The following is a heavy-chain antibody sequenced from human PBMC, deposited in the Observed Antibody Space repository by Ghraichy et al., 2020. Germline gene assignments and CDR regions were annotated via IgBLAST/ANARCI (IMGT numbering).Heavy chain of an antibody. CDR2: IYYSGST. V-gene: IGHV4-39*07. J-gene: IGHJ4*02. Sequence: SETLSLTCTVSGGSISSSSYYWGWIRQPPGKGLEWIGSIYYSGSTYYNPSLKSRVTISVDTSKNQFSLKLSSVTAADTAVYYCARHVTVDSSSWYQDFFDYWGQGTLVTVSS. D-gene: IGHD6-13*01. CDR1: GGSISSSSYY. CDR3: ARHVTVDSSSWYQDFFDY.